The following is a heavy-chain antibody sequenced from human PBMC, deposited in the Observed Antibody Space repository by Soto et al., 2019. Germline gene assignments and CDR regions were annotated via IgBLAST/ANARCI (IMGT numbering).Heavy chain of an antibody. V-gene: IGHV3-7*01. CDR1: RFMLNNYW. J-gene: IGHJ2*01. Sequence: PGGPLRPSCAGPRFMLNNYWMSWSGQAPGKQTERVATIKEDGSEKYYVDSVKGRFSIFRDNARNSLYLQMNSLRAEDTAVYYCTRALSPHSTSDL. CDR3: TRALSPHSTSDL. D-gene: IGHD3-16*02. CDR2: IKEDGSEK.